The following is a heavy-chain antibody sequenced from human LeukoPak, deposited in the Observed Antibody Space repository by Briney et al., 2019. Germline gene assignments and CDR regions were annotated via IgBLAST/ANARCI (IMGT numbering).Heavy chain of an antibody. Sequence: GSLRLSCVPSGITFSNSALSWVRQASGKGLEWVSTITKSGDQTHYADSVRGLFTISRGIFKNTLYLQMNSLRAEDTAVYHCVKSAGKDGYRDVFDIWGQGTVVTVSS. CDR3: VKSAGKDGYRDVFDI. V-gene: IGHV3-23*01. CDR2: ITKSGDQT. D-gene: IGHD5-24*01. CDR1: GITFSNSA. J-gene: IGHJ3*02.